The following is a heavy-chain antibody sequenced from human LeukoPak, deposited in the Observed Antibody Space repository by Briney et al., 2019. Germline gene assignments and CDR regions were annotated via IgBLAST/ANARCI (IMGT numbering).Heavy chain of an antibody. CDR1: GGSISSYY. Sequence: SETLSLTCTVSGGSISSYYWSWIRQPPGKGLEWIGYIYYSGSTNYNPSLKSRVTISVDTSKNQFSLKLSSVTAADTAVYYCARDSPYYYDSSGYPQNWNFDLWGRGTLVTASS. D-gene: IGHD3-22*01. CDR2: IYYSGST. J-gene: IGHJ2*01. V-gene: IGHV4-59*01. CDR3: ARDSPYYYDSSGYPQNWNFDL.